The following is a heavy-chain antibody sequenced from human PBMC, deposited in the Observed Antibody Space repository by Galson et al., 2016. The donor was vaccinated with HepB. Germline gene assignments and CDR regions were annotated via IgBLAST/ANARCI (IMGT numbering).Heavy chain of an antibody. CDR2: ISGSGGNT. Sequence: SLRLSCAASGFTFSSYAMSWVRQAPGKGLEWVSAISGSGGNTYYADSVKGRFTNSGDNSKNTLYLQMNSLRAEDTAVYYCATPRGYSYGYWDDTTTDYWGHGTLVTVSS. J-gene: IGHJ4*01. CDR1: GFTFSSYA. D-gene: IGHD5-18*01. CDR3: ATPRGYSYGYWDDTTTDY. V-gene: IGHV3-23*01.